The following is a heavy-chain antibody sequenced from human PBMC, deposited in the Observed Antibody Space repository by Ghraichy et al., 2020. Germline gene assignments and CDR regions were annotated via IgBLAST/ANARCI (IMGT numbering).Heavy chain of an antibody. V-gene: IGHV3-33*01. CDR3: ASPEVVVPAAMGERGVTMDVWQLPN. D-gene: IGHD2-2*01. CDR1: GFTFSSYG. CDR2: IWYDGSNK. Sequence: GGSLRLSCAASGFTFSSYGMHWVRQAPGKGLEWVAVIWYDGSNKYYADSVKGRFTISRDNSKNTLYLQMNSLRAEDTAVYYCASPEVVVPAAMGERGVTMDVWQLPNWGQGTTVTVSS. J-gene: IGHJ6*02.